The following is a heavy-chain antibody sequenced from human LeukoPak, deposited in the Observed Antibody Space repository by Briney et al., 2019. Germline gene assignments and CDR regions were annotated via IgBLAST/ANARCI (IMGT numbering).Heavy chain of an antibody. CDR1: GHTLSSYW. V-gene: IGHV3-74*01. Sequence: GGSLRLSCAASGHTLSSYWMHWVRQAPGKGLVWVSRINSDGSSTRYADSVKGRFTISRDNARNTLYLQMNSLRAEDTAVYYCVRCDYYDTTGFYYGMDVWGQGTTVTVSS. CDR2: INSDGSST. J-gene: IGHJ6*02. CDR3: VRCDYYDTTGFYYGMDV. D-gene: IGHD3-22*01.